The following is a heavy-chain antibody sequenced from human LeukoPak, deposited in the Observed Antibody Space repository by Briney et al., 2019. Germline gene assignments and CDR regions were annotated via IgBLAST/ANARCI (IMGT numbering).Heavy chain of an antibody. D-gene: IGHD2/OR15-2a*01. J-gene: IGHJ4*02. Sequence: GGSLRLSCAASGFTFSSYGMHWVRQAPGKELKWVALIWYDGSNKYYTDSVKGRLTISRDNSKNTLYLQMNSLRAEDTAIYYCAREGPRGNSQFDYWGQGTLVTVSS. CDR3: AREGPRGNSQFDY. CDR1: GFTFSSYG. CDR2: IWYDGSNK. V-gene: IGHV3-33*01.